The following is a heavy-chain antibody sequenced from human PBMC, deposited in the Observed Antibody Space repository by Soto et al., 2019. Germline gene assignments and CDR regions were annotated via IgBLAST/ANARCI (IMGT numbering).Heavy chain of an antibody. CDR1: GFTFSSYA. Sequence: EVQLLESGGGLVQPGGSLRLSCAASGFTFSSYAMSWVRQAPGKGLEWVSAISGGGGTTYYADSVKGRFTISRDNSKNTLHLQMNSLRAEDTAVYYCAKNVWGITIFGGMDVWGQGTTVTVSS. V-gene: IGHV3-23*01. CDR3: AKNVWGITIFGGMDV. D-gene: IGHD3-9*01. CDR2: ISGGGGTT. J-gene: IGHJ6*02.